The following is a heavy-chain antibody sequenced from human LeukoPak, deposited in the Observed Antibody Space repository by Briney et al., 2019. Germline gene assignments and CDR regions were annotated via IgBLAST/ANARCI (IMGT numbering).Heavy chain of an antibody. CDR2: ISGSGGSS. V-gene: IGHV3-23*01. CDR1: GFTFSSYG. D-gene: IGHD3-22*01. Sequence: GGTLRLSCAASGFTFSSYGVSWVRQAPGKGLEWVSGISGSGGSSYYADSVKGRFTISRDNAKNSLYLQMNSLRAEDTAVYYCARDDTHYGSSGSFYDAFDIWGQGTMVTVSS. CDR3: ARDDTHYGSSGSFYDAFDI. J-gene: IGHJ3*02.